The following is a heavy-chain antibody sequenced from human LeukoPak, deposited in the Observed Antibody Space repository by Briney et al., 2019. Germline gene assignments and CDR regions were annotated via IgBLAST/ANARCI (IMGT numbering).Heavy chain of an antibody. D-gene: IGHD5-18*01. CDR3: ARGYSDTAMARGY. CDR2: INPNSGVT. J-gene: IGHJ4*02. V-gene: IGHV1-2*06. CDR1: RYTFTGYY. Sequence: ASVKVSCKASRYTFTGYYMHWVRQAPGQGLEWMGRINPNSGVTDYAQNFQGRVTMTRDTSISTAYVELSRLRSDDTAVYYCARGYSDTAMARGYGGQGTLVTVSS.